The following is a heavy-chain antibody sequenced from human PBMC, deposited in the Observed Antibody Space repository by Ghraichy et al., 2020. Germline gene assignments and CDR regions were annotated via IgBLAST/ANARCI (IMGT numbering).Heavy chain of an antibody. Sequence: GGSLRLSCTASGFTFGDYAMSWFRQAPGKGLEWVGFIRSKAYGGTTEYAASVKGRFTISRDDSKSIAYLQMNSLKTEDTAVYYCTRYSGYGGYGMDVWGQGTTVTFSS. V-gene: IGHV3-49*03. CDR2: IRSKAYGGTT. CDR1: GFTFGDYA. CDR3: TRYSGYGGYGMDV. J-gene: IGHJ6*02. D-gene: IGHD5-12*01.